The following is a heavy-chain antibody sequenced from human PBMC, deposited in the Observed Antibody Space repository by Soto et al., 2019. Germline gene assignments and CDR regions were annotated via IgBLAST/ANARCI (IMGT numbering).Heavy chain of an antibody. J-gene: IGHJ4*02. V-gene: IGHV4-59*08. D-gene: IGHD2-2*01. CDR2: IYYTGTT. CDR1: GGSISSYY. CDR3: ARVYVWNCISTSCPFEF. Sequence: SETLSLTCTVSGGSISSYYWGWIRQPPGKGLQWIGYIYYTGTTSYNPYLNSRVTISVDTSKNHFSLRLSSVTAADTAVYYCARVYVWNCISTSCPFEFWGQGTLVTVSS.